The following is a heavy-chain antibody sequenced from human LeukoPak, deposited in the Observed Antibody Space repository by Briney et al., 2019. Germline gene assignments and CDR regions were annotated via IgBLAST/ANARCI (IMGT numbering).Heavy chain of an antibody. CDR2: TYYRSKWYN. D-gene: IGHD1-1*01. CDR3: AREYVTTFDP. CDR1: GDSVSSNSAA. J-gene: IGHJ5*02. Sequence: SQTLSVTCAISGDSVSSNSAAWYWIRQSPSRGLEWLGRTYYRSKWYNDYAVSVKSRITINPDTSKNQFSLQLNSVTPEDTAVYYCAREYVTTFDPWGQGTLVTVSS. V-gene: IGHV6-1*01.